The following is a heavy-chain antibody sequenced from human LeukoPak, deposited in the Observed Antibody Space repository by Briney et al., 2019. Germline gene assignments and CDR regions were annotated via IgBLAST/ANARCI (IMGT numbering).Heavy chain of an antibody. CDR3: ARNPRVTIFGVAFDY. Sequence: SETLSFTCTVSGGSITNYYWSWIRQPPGKGLEWIGYIHYSGSTKYKSSLKSRVTISVDTSKNQFSLKLNSVTAADTAVYYCARNPRVTIFGVAFDYWGQGTLVTVSS. CDR1: GGSITNYY. V-gene: IGHV4-59*01. D-gene: IGHD3-3*01. J-gene: IGHJ4*02. CDR2: IHYSGST.